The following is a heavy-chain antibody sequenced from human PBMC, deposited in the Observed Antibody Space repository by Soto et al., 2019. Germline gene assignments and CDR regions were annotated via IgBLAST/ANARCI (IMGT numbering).Heavy chain of an antibody. Sequence: GGSLRLSCAASGFTVSSNYMRWVRQAPGKGLEWVAVIYSGGTTDYADSVKGRFTISRDDSKNTVYLQMNSLRVEDTAVYYCARSREFGAFDIWGQGTMVTV. CDR2: IYSGGTT. V-gene: IGHV3-53*01. CDR3: ARSREFGAFDI. CDR1: GFTVSSNY. D-gene: IGHD3-10*01. J-gene: IGHJ3*02.